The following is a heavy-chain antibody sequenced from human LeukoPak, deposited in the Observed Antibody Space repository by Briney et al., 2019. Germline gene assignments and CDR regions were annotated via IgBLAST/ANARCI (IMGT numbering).Heavy chain of an antibody. Sequence: GGSLRLSCAVSGFPFSNYGMHWVRQAPGKGLEWVAVIWSDGNKKYYADSVKGRFTISRDNSKNTLSLQMNSLRAEDTAVYFCATNDGSSDSWYPSKAIDYWGQGTPVTVSS. V-gene: IGHV3-33*01. CDR2: IWSDGNKK. J-gene: IGHJ4*02. CDR3: ATNDGSSDSWYPSKAIDY. CDR1: GFPFSNYG. D-gene: IGHD6-13*01.